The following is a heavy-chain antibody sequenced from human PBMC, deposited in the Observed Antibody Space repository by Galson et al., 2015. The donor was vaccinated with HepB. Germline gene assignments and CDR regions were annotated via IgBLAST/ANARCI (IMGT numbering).Heavy chain of an antibody. Sequence: QSGAEVKKPGESLRISCKGSGYNFGNYWIGWVRQMPGKGLEWMGIIYPGDSDTRYSPSFQGQVTISADKSISTAYLQWSSLKASDTAMYYCASPMVQYDAFDMWGQGTVVTVSS. CDR1: GYNFGNYW. CDR3: ASPMVQYDAFDM. D-gene: IGHD3-10*01. V-gene: IGHV5-51*03. CDR2: IYPGDSDT. J-gene: IGHJ3*02.